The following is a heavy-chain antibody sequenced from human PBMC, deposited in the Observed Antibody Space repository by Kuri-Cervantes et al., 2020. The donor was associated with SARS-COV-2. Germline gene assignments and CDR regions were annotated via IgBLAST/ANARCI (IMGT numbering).Heavy chain of an antibody. D-gene: IGHD3-22*01. Sequence: GSLRLSCIASGGSISNHYWSWIRQPPGKGLEWIGYIYYSGSTNYNPSLKSRVTISVDTSKNQFSLKLSSVTAADTAVYYCARDSPGRYYDSSGYAPWPRYFDLWGRGTLVTVSS. CDR2: IYYSGST. CDR1: GGSISNHY. CDR3: ARDSPGRYYDSSGYAPWPRYFDL. V-gene: IGHV4-59*11. J-gene: IGHJ2*01.